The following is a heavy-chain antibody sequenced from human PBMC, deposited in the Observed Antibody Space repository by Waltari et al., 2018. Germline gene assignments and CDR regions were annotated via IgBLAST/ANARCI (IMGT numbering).Heavy chain of an antibody. Sequence: QVQLQQWGAGLLKPSETLSLTCAVYGGSFSGYYWSWIRQPPGKGLEWIGEINHSGSTNYNPSLKSRVTISVDTSKNQFSLKLSSVTAADTAVYYCARADYDDYYYYMDVWGKGTTVTISS. CDR2: INHSGST. J-gene: IGHJ6*03. D-gene: IGHD4-17*01. CDR1: GGSFSGYY. V-gene: IGHV4-34*01. CDR3: ARADYDDYYYYMDV.